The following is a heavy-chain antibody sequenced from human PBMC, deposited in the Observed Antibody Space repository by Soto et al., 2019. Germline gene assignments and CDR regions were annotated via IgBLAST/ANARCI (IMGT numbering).Heavy chain of an antibody. CDR1: GDSISSNSAA. J-gene: IGHJ6*02. CDR3: ARDPYIVVVPAAMFRLDYYYYGMDV. Sequence: PSQTLSLTCAISGDSISSNSAAWNWTRQSPSRGLEWLGRTYYRSKWYNDYAVSVKSRITINPDTSKNQFSLQLNSVTPEDTAVYYCARDPYIVVVPAAMFRLDYYYYGMDVWGQGTTVTVSS. V-gene: IGHV6-1*01. CDR2: TYYRSKWYN. D-gene: IGHD2-2*01.